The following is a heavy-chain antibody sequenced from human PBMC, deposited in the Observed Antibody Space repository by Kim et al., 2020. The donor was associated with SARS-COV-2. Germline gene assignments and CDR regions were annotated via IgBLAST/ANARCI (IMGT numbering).Heavy chain of an antibody. V-gene: IGHV4-59*01. Sequence: SETLSLTCTVSGGSISSYYWSWIRQPPGKGLEWIGYIYYSGSTNYNPSLKSRVTISVDTSKNQFSLKLSSVTAADTAVYYCARDSRRSELSSYYYYYMDVWGQGTTVTVSS. D-gene: IGHD1-26*01. CDR3: ARDSRRSELSSYYYYYMDV. CDR2: IYYSGST. CDR1: GGSISSYY. J-gene: IGHJ6*03.